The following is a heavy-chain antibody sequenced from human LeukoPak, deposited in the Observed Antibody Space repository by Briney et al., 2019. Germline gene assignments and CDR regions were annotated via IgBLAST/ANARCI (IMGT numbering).Heavy chain of an antibody. Sequence: PSETLSLTCAVYGGSFSGYYWSWIRQPPGKGLEWIGEINHSGSTNYNPSLKSRVTISVDTSKNQFSLKLSSVTAADTAVYYCARGRYDFWSGYYPNWFDPWGQGTLVTVSS. D-gene: IGHD3-3*01. CDR3: ARGRYDFWSGYYPNWFDP. CDR1: GGSFSGYY. CDR2: INHSGST. V-gene: IGHV4-34*01. J-gene: IGHJ5*02.